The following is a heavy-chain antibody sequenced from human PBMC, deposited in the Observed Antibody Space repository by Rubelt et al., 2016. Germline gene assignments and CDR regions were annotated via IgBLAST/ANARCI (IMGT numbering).Heavy chain of an antibody. V-gene: IGHV1-18*01. CDR1: GYTFTSYG. Sequence: QVQLVQSGAEVKKPGASVKVSCKASGYTFTSYGISWVRQAPGQGLEWMGWISAYNGNTNYAQKLQGRVTMTTDTSTSTAYMVLRSLGSDDTAVYYCSRDPLPVRGVIMTPTHWGQGTLVTVSS. CDR3: SRDPLPVRGVIMTPTH. J-gene: IGHJ4*02. CDR2: ISAYNGNT. D-gene: IGHD3-10*01.